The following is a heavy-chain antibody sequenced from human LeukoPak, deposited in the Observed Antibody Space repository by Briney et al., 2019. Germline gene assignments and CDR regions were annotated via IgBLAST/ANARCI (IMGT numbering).Heavy chain of an antibody. CDR1: GFTFSNHG. Sequence: PGGSLRLSCAASGFTFSNHGMHWVRQAPGKGPEWVALIWYDGSNKYYGDSVKGRFTISRDNSKNTVYLQMNSLRAEDTGVYYCAKDGKYQPLLFDYWGQGTLVTVSS. D-gene: IGHD2-2*01. CDR3: AKDGKYQPLLFDY. J-gene: IGHJ4*02. V-gene: IGHV3-33*06. CDR2: IWYDGSNK.